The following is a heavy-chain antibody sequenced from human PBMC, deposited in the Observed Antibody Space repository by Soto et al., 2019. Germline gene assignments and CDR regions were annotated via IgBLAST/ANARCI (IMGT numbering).Heavy chain of an antibody. J-gene: IGHJ3*01. CDR2: VSHSGSP. V-gene: IGHV4-30-2*06. D-gene: IGHD3-10*01. CDR1: GGSVSSGVFS. Sequence: QLQLQESGSGLVKPSQTLSLTCAVSGGSVSSGVFSWNWIRQSPGQGPEWIGYVSHSGSPYYTASLRSRVTISLDKSTNQISLNLTSVTPADTAVYFCARGHYYYALDVWGQGTMVTVSS. CDR3: ARGHYYYALDV.